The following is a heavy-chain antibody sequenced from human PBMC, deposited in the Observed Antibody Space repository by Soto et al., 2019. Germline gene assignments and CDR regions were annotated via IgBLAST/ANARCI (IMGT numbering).Heavy chain of an antibody. D-gene: IGHD2-15*01. CDR2: IYWDDDK. CDR3: AHICSGDFCYSSSDGFDF. J-gene: IGHJ3*01. V-gene: IGHV2-5*02. CDR1: GFSLRTSGVA. Sequence: QITLKESGPTLVKPTQPLTLTCTFSGFSLRTSGVAVGWIRQPPGKALEWLALIYWDDDKRYSPSLKSRLTITKDTSKNQVVLTMTNVDPVDTATYYCAHICSGDFCYSSSDGFDFWGQGTVVTVSS.